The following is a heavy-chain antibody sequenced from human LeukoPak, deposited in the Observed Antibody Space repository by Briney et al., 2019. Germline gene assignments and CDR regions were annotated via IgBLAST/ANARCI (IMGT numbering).Heavy chain of an antibody. Sequence: PRGSLRLSCAASGFAFNDFTMHWVRQPPGKGLEWISLISGDGGSIYYADSVKGRFTISRDKSRDSLSLYLQMNSLRADDSALYYCAKEHISGWPNFDSWGQGTLVTVSS. CDR1: GFAFNDFT. D-gene: IGHD6-19*01. V-gene: IGHV3-43*01. CDR2: ISGDGGSI. CDR3: AKEHISGWPNFDS. J-gene: IGHJ4*02.